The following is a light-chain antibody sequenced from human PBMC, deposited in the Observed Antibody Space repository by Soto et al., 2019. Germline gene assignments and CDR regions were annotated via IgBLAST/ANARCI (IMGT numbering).Light chain of an antibody. J-gene: IGKJ5*01. V-gene: IGKV1-9*01. Sequence: DIQLTQSPSFLSASVGDRVTITCRASQGISSYLAWYQQKPGKAPKLLIYAASTLQSGVPSRFSGSGSGTEFTLTISSLQPEDFATYYCQQLNSYPITFGKGHAWRLN. CDR2: AAS. CDR1: QGISSY. CDR3: QQLNSYPIT.